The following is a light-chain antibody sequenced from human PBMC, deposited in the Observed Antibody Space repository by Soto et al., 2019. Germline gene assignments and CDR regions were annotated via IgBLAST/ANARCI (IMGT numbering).Light chain of an antibody. CDR2: EDN. CDR3: CSYVGSSILM. CDR1: SSDVGLYNL. J-gene: IGLJ3*02. V-gene: IGLV2-23*01. Sequence: QSALTQPASVSGSPGQSITISCTGTSSDVGLYNLVSWYQQLPGKAPQLIIYEDNERPSGFSDRFSGSKSGNTASLTISGLQDEDEADYYCCSYVGSSILMFGGGTKLTVL.